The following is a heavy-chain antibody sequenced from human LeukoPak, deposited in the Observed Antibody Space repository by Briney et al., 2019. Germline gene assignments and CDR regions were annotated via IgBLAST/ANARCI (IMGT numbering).Heavy chain of an antibody. J-gene: IGHJ4*02. Sequence: PGGSLRLSCVASGFTFEDCGMTWSRQAPGKGLEWVSGINWNGGSTGYGDSVKGRFTISRDNTKNSLYLQMNSLRAEDTALFYCARFREGTTQLDYWGQGTLVTVSS. CDR3: ARFREGTTQLDY. V-gene: IGHV3-20*04. D-gene: IGHD1-7*01. CDR1: GFTFEDCG. CDR2: INWNGGST.